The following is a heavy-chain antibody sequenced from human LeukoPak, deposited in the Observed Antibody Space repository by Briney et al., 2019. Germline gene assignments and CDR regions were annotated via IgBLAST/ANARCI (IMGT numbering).Heavy chain of an antibody. CDR2: IYYIGST. Sequence: SETLSLTCTVSGGSINSYYWSWIRQPPGKALEWIGYIYYIGSTNYNPSLKSRVTISVDTSRKQFSQKLNSVTAADTAVYYCARTGYCSSTSCYTASRPYFYYYMDVWSKGTTVTVSS. V-gene: IGHV4-59*01. CDR3: ARTGYCSSTSCYTASRPYFYYYMDV. J-gene: IGHJ6*03. D-gene: IGHD2-2*02. CDR1: GGSINSYY.